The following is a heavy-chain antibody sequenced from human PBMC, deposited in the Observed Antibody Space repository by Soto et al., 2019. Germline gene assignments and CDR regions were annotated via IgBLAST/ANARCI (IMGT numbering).Heavy chain of an antibody. CDR2: IYYSGST. Sequence: SEPLSLTCTVAGGSISNYYWSWIRQPPGKGLEWIGYIYYSGSTNYNPSLKSRVTISVDTSKNQFSLKLSSVTAADTAVYYCARDRYLFDPWGQGTLAPVS. J-gene: IGHJ5*02. CDR1: GGSISNYY. V-gene: IGHV4-59*01. CDR3: ARDRYLFDP.